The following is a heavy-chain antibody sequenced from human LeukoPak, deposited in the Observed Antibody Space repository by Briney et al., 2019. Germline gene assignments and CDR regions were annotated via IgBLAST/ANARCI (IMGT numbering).Heavy chain of an antibody. CDR3: ATGLQSGYSYGPFSY. D-gene: IGHD5-18*01. V-gene: IGHV1-24*01. CDR2: FDPEDGET. J-gene: IGHJ4*02. CDR1: GYTLTELS. Sequence: ASVKVSCKVSGYTLTELSMHWVRQAPGKGLEWMGGFDPEDGETIYAQKFQGRVTMTEDTSTDTAYVELSSLRSEDTAVYYCATGLQSGYSYGPFSYWGQGTLVTVSS.